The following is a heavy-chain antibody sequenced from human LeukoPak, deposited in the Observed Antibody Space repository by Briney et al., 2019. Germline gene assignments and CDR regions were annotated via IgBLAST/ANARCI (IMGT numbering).Heavy chain of an antibody. Sequence: GGSLRLSCAASGFTFNSFAMTWVSQAPGKGLEWISVISARGDDSFYSDSVKGRFTISRDNSKNTLYLQMNSLRAEDTAVYYCAKLAKRIAAAGTYYYMDVWGKGTTVTVSS. D-gene: IGHD6-13*01. CDR1: GFTFNSFA. CDR3: AKLAKRIAAAGTYYYMDV. J-gene: IGHJ6*03. V-gene: IGHV3-23*01. CDR2: ISARGDDS.